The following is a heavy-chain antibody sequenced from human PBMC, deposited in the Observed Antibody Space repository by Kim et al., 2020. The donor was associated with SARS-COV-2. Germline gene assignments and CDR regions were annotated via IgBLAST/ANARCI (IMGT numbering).Heavy chain of an antibody. CDR3: AKGAETSIPGAFDY. Sequence: ASVKVSCKASGYTFTNYRVHWVRQAPGQRFEWMVRITPGGDTKYSQKFQDRVTITSDTSASTTSLEVSSLGSEDTAIYYCAKGAETSIPGAFDYWGQGVLVTVSS. CDR1: GYTFTNYR. CDR2: ITPGGDT. V-gene: IGHV1-3*01. J-gene: IGHJ4*02. D-gene: IGHD2-21*01.